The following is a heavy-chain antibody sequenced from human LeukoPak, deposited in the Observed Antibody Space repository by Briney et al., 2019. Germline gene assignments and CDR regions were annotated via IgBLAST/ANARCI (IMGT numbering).Heavy chain of an antibody. CDR1: GFILSSYE. CDR2: ISSSSSTI. CDR3: ARDGRYALRFLEWSPGWFDP. J-gene: IGHJ5*02. Sequence: GGSLRLSCAASGFILSSYEMIWVRQAPGKGLEWVSYISSSSSTIYYADSVKGRFTISRDNAKNSLYLQMNSLRAEDTSVYYCARDGRYALRFLEWSPGWFDPWGQGTLVTVSS. V-gene: IGHV3-48*01. D-gene: IGHD3-3*01.